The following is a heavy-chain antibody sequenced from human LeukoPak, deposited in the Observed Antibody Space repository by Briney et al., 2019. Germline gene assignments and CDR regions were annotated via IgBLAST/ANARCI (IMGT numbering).Heavy chain of an antibody. Sequence: GGSLRPSCAASGFTFSSYSMNWVRQAPGKGLEWVSVFYSGGSTRYADSVKGRFTISRDNSKNTLYLQLNSLRAEDTAVYFCASSSWSSEYFHYWGQGTLVTVSS. CDR3: ASSSWSSEYFHY. J-gene: IGHJ1*01. CDR2: FYSGGST. D-gene: IGHD6-13*01. V-gene: IGHV3-66*01. CDR1: GFTFSSYS.